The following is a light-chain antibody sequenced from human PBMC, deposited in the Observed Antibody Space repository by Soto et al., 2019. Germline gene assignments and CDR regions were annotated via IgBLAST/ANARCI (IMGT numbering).Light chain of an antibody. Sequence: DIQMTQSPSAMSAAVGDRVTITCRASQDISNRLGWFQQRPGKAPKRLIYSASALESGVPARFSGTGFGTEFTLTISSLQPEDFATYYCQQHTSHPRDFGQGTKVEIK. J-gene: IGKJ1*01. CDR1: QDISNR. V-gene: IGKV1-17*03. CDR2: SAS. CDR3: QQHTSHPRD.